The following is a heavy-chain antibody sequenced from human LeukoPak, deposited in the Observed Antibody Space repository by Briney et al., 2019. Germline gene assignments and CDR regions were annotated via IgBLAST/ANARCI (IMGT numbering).Heavy chain of an antibody. Sequence: SETLSLTCTVSGFSISSGYYWAWIRQPPGKGLEWIGSIYHSGSTHDNPSLKSRVTISVDTSANQFSLKLSSVTAADTAVYYCARPIRGRDNNWFDPWGQGTLVTVSS. CDR3: ARPIRGRDNNWFDP. CDR2: IYHSGST. D-gene: IGHD5-24*01. J-gene: IGHJ5*02. V-gene: IGHV4-38-2*02. CDR1: GFSISSGYY.